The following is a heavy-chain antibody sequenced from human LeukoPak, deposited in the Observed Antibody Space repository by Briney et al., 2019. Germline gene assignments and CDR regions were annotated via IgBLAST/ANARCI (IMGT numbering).Heavy chain of an antibody. Sequence: GASVKVSCKASGYTFTSYYMHWVRQAPGQGLEWMGIINPSGGSTSYAQKFQGRVTMTRDTSTSTVYMELSSLRSEDTAVYYCARAYCSGGSCYRVIDDYWGQGTLVTVSS. J-gene: IGHJ4*02. D-gene: IGHD2-15*01. V-gene: IGHV1-46*01. CDR2: INPSGGST. CDR1: GYTFTSYY. CDR3: ARAYCSGGSCYRVIDDY.